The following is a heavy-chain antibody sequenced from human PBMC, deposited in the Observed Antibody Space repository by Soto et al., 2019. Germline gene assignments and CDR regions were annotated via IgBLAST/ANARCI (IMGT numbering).Heavy chain of an antibody. V-gene: IGHV1-69*12. CDR1: GGTFSNHA. Sequence: QVHLVQSGAEVKKPGSSVKVSCKAPGGTFSNHAINWVRQAPGQGLEWMGRIIPIFSTTNYAQKFQGRVTMPADESTITAYLELSSLKHEDTAVYYCAREVAADGTFREDVFDIWGQGTLVTVSS. D-gene: IGHD6-13*01. J-gene: IGHJ3*02. CDR3: AREVAADGTFREDVFDI. CDR2: IIPIFSTT.